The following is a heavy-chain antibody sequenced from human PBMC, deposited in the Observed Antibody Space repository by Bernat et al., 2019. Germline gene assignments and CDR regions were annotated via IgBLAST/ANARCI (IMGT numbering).Heavy chain of an antibody. CDR3: AREHCGGDCYSEYYFDC. CDR2: INAGNGNT. J-gene: IGHJ4*02. V-gene: IGHV1-3*05. CDR1: GYTFTSYA. D-gene: IGHD2-21*02. Sequence: QVQLVQSGAEEKKPGASVKVSCKASGYTFTSYAMHWVRQAPGQRLEWMGWINAGNGNTKYSQKFQGRVTITRDTSASTAYMELSSLRSEDTAVYYCAREHCGGDCYSEYYFDCWGQGTLVTVSS.